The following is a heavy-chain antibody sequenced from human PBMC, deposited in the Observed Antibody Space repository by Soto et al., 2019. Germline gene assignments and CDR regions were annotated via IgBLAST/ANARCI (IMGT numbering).Heavy chain of an antibody. J-gene: IGHJ1*01. V-gene: IGHV3-48*01. CDR3: ARGVPAAMSYFQY. CDR1: GFTFSSYS. Sequence: EVQLVESGGGLVQPGGSLRLSCAASGFTFSSYSMNWVRQAPGKGLEWVSYISNSSSIIYYADSVKGRFTISRDNAKNSLYLQMNSLRAEDTAIYYCARGVPAAMSYFQYWGHGTLVTVSS. D-gene: IGHD2-2*01. CDR2: ISNSSSII.